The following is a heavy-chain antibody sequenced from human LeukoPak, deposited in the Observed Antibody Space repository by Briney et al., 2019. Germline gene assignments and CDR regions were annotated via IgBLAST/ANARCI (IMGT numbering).Heavy chain of an antibody. J-gene: IGHJ5*02. CDR1: GFTLSNYA. CDR2: INGSGDKT. Sequence: GGTLRLSCAASGFTLSNYAMNWVRQAPGKGLEWGSSINGSGDKTYYADSVKGRFTISRDNSKNTLYLQMNSLRAEDTAVYYCARDLSGGGDYGDFRWFDPWGQGTLVTVSS. CDR3: ARDLSGGGDYGDFRWFDP. V-gene: IGHV3-23*01. D-gene: IGHD4-17*01.